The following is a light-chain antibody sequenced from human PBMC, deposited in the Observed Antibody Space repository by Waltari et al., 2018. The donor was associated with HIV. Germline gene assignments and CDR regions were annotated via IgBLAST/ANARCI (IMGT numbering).Light chain of an antibody. J-gene: IGLJ2*01. CDR3: QAWDSSTGKV. CDR1: NLGDKY. V-gene: IGLV3-1*01. CDR2: QDS. Sequence: SYELTQPPSVSVSPAPTARITCSGDNLGDKYSCWYQQKPGQSPVLVIYQDSKRPQGIPERFSGSNSGNTATLTISGTQAMDEAYYYCQAWDSSTGKVFGGGTKLTVL.